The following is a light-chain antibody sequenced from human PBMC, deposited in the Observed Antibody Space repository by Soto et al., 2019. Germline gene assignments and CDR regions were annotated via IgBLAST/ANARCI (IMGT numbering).Light chain of an antibody. CDR2: EVS. Sequence: QSALTQPASVSGSPGQSITISCTATSSDVGGYNFVSWYQHHPGKAPKVMIYEVSNRPSGVSNRFSGSKSGNTASLTISGLQAEDEAVYYCSSYTSSSTLFGGGTKLNVL. J-gene: IGLJ2*01. CDR1: SSDVGGYNF. V-gene: IGLV2-14*01. CDR3: SSYTSSSTL.